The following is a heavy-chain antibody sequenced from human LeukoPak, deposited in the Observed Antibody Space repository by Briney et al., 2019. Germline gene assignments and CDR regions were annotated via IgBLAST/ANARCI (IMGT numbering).Heavy chain of an antibody. Sequence: ASVKVSCKASGYTFTSYDINWVRQAPGQGLEWMGWMNPNSGNTDYAQKFQGTVTITRNTSISTAYMELSSLRSRGTAVYYCARVRSAVTTLAKRNWFDPWGQGTLVTVSS. CDR1: GYTFTSYD. CDR2: MNPNSGNT. J-gene: IGHJ5*02. CDR3: ARVRSAVTTLAKRNWFDP. D-gene: IGHD4-17*01. V-gene: IGHV1-8*01.